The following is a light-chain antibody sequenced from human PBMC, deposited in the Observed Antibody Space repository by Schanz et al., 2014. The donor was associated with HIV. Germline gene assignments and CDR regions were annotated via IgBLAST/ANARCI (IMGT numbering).Light chain of an antibody. CDR2: GAS. CDR1: QSVSSSY. V-gene: IGKV3-20*01. Sequence: EIVLTQSPGTLSLSPGESATLSCRASQSVSSSYSAWYQQKPGQAPRLLIYGASNRATGIPDRFSGSGSGTDFTLTISRLEPEDFAVYYCQHYGSSSMYTFGQGTKLEIK. CDR3: QHYGSSSMYT. J-gene: IGKJ2*01.